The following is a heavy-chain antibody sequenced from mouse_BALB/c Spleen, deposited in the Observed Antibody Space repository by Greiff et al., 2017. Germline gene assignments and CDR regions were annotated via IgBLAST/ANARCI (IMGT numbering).Heavy chain of an antibody. CDR2: IYPGSGST. J-gene: IGHJ2*01. D-gene: IGHD4-1*01. Sequence: QVQLQQPGAELVKPGTSVKLSCKASGYNFTSYWINWVKLRPGQGLEWIGDIYPGSGSTNYNEKFKSKATLTVDTSSSTAYMQLSSLASEDSALYYCARTGRLGFDYWGQGTTLTVSS. CDR3: ARTGRLGFDY. V-gene: IGHV1-55*01. CDR1: GYNFTSYW.